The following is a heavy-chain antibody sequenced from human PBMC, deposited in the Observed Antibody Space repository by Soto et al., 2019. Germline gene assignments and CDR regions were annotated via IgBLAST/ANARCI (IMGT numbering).Heavy chain of an antibody. Sequence: QVQLVQSGAEVKKPGSSVKVSCKASGGTFSSYAISWVRQAPGQGLEWMGGIIPIFGTANYAQKLHGRVTITADESTSTAYMELSSLRYEDTAVYYCARAAYYYFWSGYLGFDYWGQGTLVTVSS. D-gene: IGHD3-3*01. CDR1: GGTFSSYA. CDR3: ARAAYYYFWSGYLGFDY. V-gene: IGHV1-69*01. J-gene: IGHJ4*02. CDR2: IIPIFGTA.